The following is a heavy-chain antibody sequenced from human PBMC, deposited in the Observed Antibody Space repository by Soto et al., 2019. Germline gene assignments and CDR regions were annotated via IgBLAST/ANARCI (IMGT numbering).Heavy chain of an antibody. V-gene: IGHV1-69*13. CDR3: ARDRGCSGGSCYVDFDI. CDR1: GGTFSSYA. D-gene: IGHD2-15*01. J-gene: IGHJ3*02. Sequence: SVKVSCKASGGTFSSYAISWVRQAPGQGLEWMGGIIPIFGTANYAQKFQGRVTITADESTSTAYMELSSLRSEDTAVYYCARDRGCSGGSCYVDFDIWGQGTMVTVSS. CDR2: IIPIFGTA.